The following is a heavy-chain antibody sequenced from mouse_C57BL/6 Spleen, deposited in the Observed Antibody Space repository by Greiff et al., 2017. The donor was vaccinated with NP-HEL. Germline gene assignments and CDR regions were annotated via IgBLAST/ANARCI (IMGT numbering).Heavy chain of an antibody. Sequence: EVKLMESGGGLVKPGGSLKLSCAASGFTFSDYGMHWVRQAPEKGLEWVAYISSGSSTIYYADTVKGRFTISRDNAKNTLLLQMTSLRSEDTAMYYCARSYSNWFAYWGQGTLVTVSA. CDR3: ARSYSNWFAY. CDR2: ISSGSSTI. V-gene: IGHV5-17*01. CDR1: GFTFSDYG. D-gene: IGHD2-5*01. J-gene: IGHJ3*01.